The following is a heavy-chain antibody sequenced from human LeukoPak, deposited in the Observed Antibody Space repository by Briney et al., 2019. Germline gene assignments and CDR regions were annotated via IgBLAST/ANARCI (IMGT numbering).Heavy chain of an antibody. CDR1: GGSISSGGYS. V-gene: IGHV4-30-2*01. D-gene: IGHD6-13*01. J-gene: IGHJ4*02. Sequence: PSETLSLTCAVSGGSISSGGYSWSWIRQPPGKGLEWIGYIYHSGSTYYNPSLKSRVTISVDRSKNQFSLKLSSVTAADTAVYYCAIHTFGSSSRFDYWGQGTLVTVSS. CDR2: IYHSGST. CDR3: AIHTFGSSSRFDY.